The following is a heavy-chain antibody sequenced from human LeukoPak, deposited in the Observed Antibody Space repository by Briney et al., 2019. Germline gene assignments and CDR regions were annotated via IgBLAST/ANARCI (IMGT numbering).Heavy chain of an antibody. CDR1: GFTYSSYV. Sequence: GGSLRLSCAASGFTYSSYVMHWVRQAPRKGLEWVAIIWYDGSNKFYADSVKGRFTISRDNSKNTLYLQMNSLRAEDTAVYYCAKDLDDFWSGYYPDAFDIWGQGTVVTVSS. J-gene: IGHJ3*02. V-gene: IGHV3-33*06. CDR2: IWYDGSNK. D-gene: IGHD3-3*01. CDR3: AKDLDDFWSGYYPDAFDI.